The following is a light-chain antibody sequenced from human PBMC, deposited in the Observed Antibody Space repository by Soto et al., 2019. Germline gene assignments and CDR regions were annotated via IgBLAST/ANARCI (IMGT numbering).Light chain of an antibody. CDR1: QSISSY. CDR3: QRTNSFPRT. CDR2: AAS. J-gene: IGKJ2*02. Sequence: DIQMTQSPSSLSASVGDRVTITCRASQSISSYLNWYQQKPGKAPKLLIYAASSLQSGVPSRFSGSGSGTDFTLTISNLQPEDSATYYCQRTNSFPRTFGQGTKLEIK. V-gene: IGKV1-39*01.